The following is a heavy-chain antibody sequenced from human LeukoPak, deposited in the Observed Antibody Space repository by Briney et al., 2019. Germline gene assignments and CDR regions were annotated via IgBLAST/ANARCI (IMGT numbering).Heavy chain of an antibody. CDR3: ARGAPERISSSTNYYFDC. CDR1: GFTFSSYA. D-gene: IGHD6-6*01. V-gene: IGHV3-30-3*01. J-gene: IGHJ4*02. CDR2: ISYDGNNK. Sequence: GRSLRLSCAASGFTFSSYAMYWVRQAPGKGLEWVAVISYDGNNKYYADSVKGRFTISRDDSKNTLSLQMNSLRAEDTAVYYCARGAPERISSSTNYYFDCWGQGTLVTVSS.